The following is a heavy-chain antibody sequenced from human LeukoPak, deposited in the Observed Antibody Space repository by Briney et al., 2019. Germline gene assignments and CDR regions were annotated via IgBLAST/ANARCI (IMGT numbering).Heavy chain of an antibody. Sequence: SETLSLTCTVSGGSISSSSYYWGWIRQPPGKGLEWIGSIYYSGSTYYNPSLKSRVTISVDTSKNQFSLKLSSVTAADTAVYYCARDCEMATIASAFDIWGQGTMVTVSS. CDR2: IYYSGST. CDR1: GGSISSSSYY. J-gene: IGHJ3*02. D-gene: IGHD5-24*01. V-gene: IGHV4-39*07. CDR3: ARDCEMATIASAFDI.